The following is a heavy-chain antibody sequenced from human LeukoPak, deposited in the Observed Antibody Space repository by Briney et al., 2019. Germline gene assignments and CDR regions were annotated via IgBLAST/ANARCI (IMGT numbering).Heavy chain of an antibody. V-gene: IGHV1-69*06. J-gene: IGHJ4*02. CDR3: ANLLRWEPY. Sequence: ASVKVSCKASGYTFTGYYMHWVRQAPGQGLEWMGGIIPIFGTANYAQKFQGRVTITADKSTSTAYMELSSLRSEDTAVYYCANLLRWEPYWGQGTLVTVSS. CDR1: GYTFTGYY. CDR2: IIPIFGTA. D-gene: IGHD4-23*01.